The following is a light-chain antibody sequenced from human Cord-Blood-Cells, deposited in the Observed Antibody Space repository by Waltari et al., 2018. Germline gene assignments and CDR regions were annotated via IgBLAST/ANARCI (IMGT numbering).Light chain of an antibody. V-gene: IGLV2-14*01. CDR1: SSDVGCYNY. CDR3: SSYTSSSTWV. Sequence: QPASLSGSPGQSITISCTGTSSDVGCYNYVSWYQQHPGKAPKLMISDVSIRPSGVSNRFSGSKSGNTASLTISGLQAEDEADYYCSSYTSSSTWVFGGGTKLTVL. CDR2: DVS. J-gene: IGLJ3*02.